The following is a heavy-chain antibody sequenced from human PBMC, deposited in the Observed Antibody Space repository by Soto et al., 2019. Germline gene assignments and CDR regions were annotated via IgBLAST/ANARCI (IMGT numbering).Heavy chain of an antibody. CDR3: ARHGWSSWYVDFDY. D-gene: IGHD6-13*01. CDR2: IYPGDSDT. Sequence: GESLKISCKGSGYSFTSYWIGWVRQMPGKGLEWMGIIYPGDSDTRYSPSFQGQVTISVDTSKNQFSLKLSSVTAADTAVYYCARHGWSSWYVDFDYWGQGTLVTVSS. V-gene: IGHV5-51*01. J-gene: IGHJ4*02. CDR1: GYSFTSYW.